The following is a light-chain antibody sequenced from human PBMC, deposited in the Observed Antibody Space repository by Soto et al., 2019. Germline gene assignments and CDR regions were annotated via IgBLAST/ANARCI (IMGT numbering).Light chain of an antibody. Sequence: SALPPLRYAAGSPGQPVSISCPGSSRNVGGYNYVSWYQQHPGKAPRLIIYEVDKRPSGVSDRFSGSKSGTSASLAISALQSDDEADYYCAAWDDSLNAYGFGPGSKV. J-gene: IGLJ1*01. CDR1: SRNVGGYNY. V-gene: IGLV2-8*01. CDR3: AAWDDSLNAYG. CDR2: EVD.